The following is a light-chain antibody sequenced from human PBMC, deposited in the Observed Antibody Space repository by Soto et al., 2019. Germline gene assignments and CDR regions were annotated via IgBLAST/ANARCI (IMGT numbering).Light chain of an antibody. J-gene: IGLJ1*01. CDR1: SSDVGGYKY. V-gene: IGLV2-8*01. CDR3: SSYACIHNLEV. CDR2: EVN. Sequence: QSALTQPPSASGSPGQSVTISCTGTSSDVGGYKYVSWYQQPPGKAPKLMIFEVNKRPTGVPDRFSSSNSGNTASLNVSGLQAEDEADYYCSSYACIHNLEVFGTGTKLTFL.